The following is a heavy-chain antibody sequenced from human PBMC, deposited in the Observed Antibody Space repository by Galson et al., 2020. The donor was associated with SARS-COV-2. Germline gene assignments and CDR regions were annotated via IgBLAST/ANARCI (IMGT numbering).Heavy chain of an antibody. D-gene: IGHD2-2*01. CDR3: AKDGVEEYQLLFYFYHFYLGV. CDR1: GFTFSSYG. CDR2: ISYDGSNK. Sequence: GGSLRLSCAASGFTFSSYGMHWVRQAPGKGLEWVAVISYDGSNKYYADSVKGRFTISRDNSKNTLYLQMNSLRAEDTAVYYCAKDGVEEYQLLFYFYHFYLGVLGKGATGTVSS. V-gene: IGHV3-30*18. J-gene: IGHJ6*03.